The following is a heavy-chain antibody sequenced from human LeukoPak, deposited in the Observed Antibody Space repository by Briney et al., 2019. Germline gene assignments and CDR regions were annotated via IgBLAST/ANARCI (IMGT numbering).Heavy chain of an antibody. J-gene: IGHJ4*02. CDR1: GFTVSSNY. Sequence: GGSLRPSCAASGFTVSSNYMSWVRQAPGKGLEWVSIIYSGGSTYYADSVKGRFTISRDNPKNTLYLQMNSLRAEDTAVYYCARASSSGWRGNLDYWGQGTLVTVSS. CDR2: IYSGGST. V-gene: IGHV3-66*01. D-gene: IGHD6-25*01. CDR3: ARASSSGWRGNLDY.